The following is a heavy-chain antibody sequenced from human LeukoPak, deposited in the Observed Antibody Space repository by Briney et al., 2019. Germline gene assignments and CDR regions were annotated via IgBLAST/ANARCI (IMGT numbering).Heavy chain of an antibody. V-gene: IGHV1-18*01. CDR1: GYTFTTYG. CDR3: ARDWSHMTGPDY. CDR2: NSTYSDIS. Sequence: ASVKVSCKASGYTFTTYGISWVRQAPGQGLEWMGWNSTYSDISNYAQKIQGRVTMTTDTSTSTAYMELRSLRSDDTAVYYCARDWSHMTGPDYWGQGTLVTVSS. J-gene: IGHJ4*02.